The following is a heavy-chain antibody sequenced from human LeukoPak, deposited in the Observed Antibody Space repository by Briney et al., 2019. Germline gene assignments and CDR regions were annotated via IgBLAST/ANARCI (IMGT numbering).Heavy chain of an antibody. D-gene: IGHD2-15*01. CDR2: ISTSSSTI. CDR3: ARGKGIEN. CDR1: GFTFSTYN. J-gene: IGHJ4*02. V-gene: IGHV3-48*01. Sequence: GGSLRLSCTASGFTFSTYNMNWVRQAPGKGLEWISYISTSSSTIYYADSVKGRFTISRDNAKNSLYLQMNSLRAEDTAVYYCARGKGIENWGQGTLVTVSS.